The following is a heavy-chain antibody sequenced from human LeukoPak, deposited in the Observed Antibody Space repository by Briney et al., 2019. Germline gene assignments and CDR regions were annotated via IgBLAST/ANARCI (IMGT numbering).Heavy chain of an antibody. CDR1: GGPIKSYY. V-gene: IGHV4-34*01. CDR3: ARYLGLYDYGDHNGNYYYGMDV. D-gene: IGHD4-17*01. J-gene: IGHJ6*02. Sequence: SETLSLTCTVSGGPIKSYYWSWIRQPPGKGLEWIGEINHSGSTNYNPSLKSRVTISVDTSKNQFSLKLSSVTAADTAVYYCARYLGLYDYGDHNGNYYYGMDVWGQGTTVTVSS. CDR2: INHSGST.